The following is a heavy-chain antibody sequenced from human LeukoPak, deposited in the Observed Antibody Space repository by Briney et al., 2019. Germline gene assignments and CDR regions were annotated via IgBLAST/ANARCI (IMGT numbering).Heavy chain of an antibody. D-gene: IGHD3-10*01. CDR3: ARVGTMVRGVD. Sequence: ASVKVSCKASGGTSSSYAISWVRQAPGQGLEWMGRIIPIFGTANYAQKFQGRVTVTTDESTSTAYMELSSLRSEDTAVYYCARVGTMVRGVDWGQGTLVTVSS. CDR2: IIPIFGTA. CDR1: GGTSSSYA. V-gene: IGHV1-69*05. J-gene: IGHJ4*02.